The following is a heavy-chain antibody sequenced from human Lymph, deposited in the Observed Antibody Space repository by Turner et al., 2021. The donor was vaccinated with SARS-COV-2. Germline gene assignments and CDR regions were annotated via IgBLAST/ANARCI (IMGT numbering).Heavy chain of an antibody. CDR2: IYYSGST. V-gene: IGHV4-59*01. Sequence: QLQLQVSGPGLVKPSETLSLTCTVSGGSISSYYWSWLRQHPGKGLEWIAYIYYSGSTNYNPSLKSRVTMKVDTSKNQFSLKLTSVTAADTAVYYCARGFDYWGQGTLVTVSP. CDR1: GGSISSYY. J-gene: IGHJ4*02. CDR3: ARGFDY.